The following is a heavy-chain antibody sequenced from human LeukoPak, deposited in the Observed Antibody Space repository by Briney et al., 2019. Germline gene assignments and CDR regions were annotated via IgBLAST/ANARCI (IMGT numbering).Heavy chain of an antibody. CDR2: ISYSGTT. CDR3: ARSSEGRYYYDSSGYSYYYYYMDV. Sequence: SETLSLTCTVSGGSISSSAPYWGWIRQPPGKGLEWIGSISYSGTTYYNPSLKSRVTISVDTSKNQFSLKLTSVTAADTAVYYCARSSEGRYYYDSSGYSYYYYYMDVWGKGTTVTISS. CDR1: GGSISSSAPY. D-gene: IGHD3-22*01. V-gene: IGHV4-39*07. J-gene: IGHJ6*03.